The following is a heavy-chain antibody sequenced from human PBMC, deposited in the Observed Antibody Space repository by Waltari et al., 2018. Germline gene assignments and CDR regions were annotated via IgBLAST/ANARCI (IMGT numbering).Heavy chain of an antibody. CDR2: IIPICGAG. CDR1: GGTFSSYA. D-gene: IGHD1-26*01. CDR3: ARQRDSGSYYAADAFDI. V-gene: IGHV1-69*12. J-gene: IGHJ3*02. Sequence: QVQLVQSGAEVKKPGSSVKVSCKASGGTFSSYALGWVRQAPGQGLEWMGGIIPICGAGNYAQKFQGRVTITADEPTSTAYMELSSLRPDDTAVYYCARQRDSGSYYAADAFDIWGQGTMVTVSS.